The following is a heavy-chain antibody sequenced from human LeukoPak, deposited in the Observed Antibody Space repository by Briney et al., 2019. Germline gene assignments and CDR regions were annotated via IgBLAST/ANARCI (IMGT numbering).Heavy chain of an antibody. CDR2: IYPGDSGI. V-gene: IGHV5-51*01. CDR3: ARGYCRGGRCYYFDY. D-gene: IGHD2-15*01. CDR1: GYSFMSYW. J-gene: IGHJ4*02. Sequence: GESLKISCKGSGYSFMSYWIGWGRQMPGKGLEWMGIIYPGDSGITYSPSFQGQVTISADKSISTAYLQWSSLKASDTAMYYCARGYCRGGRCYYFDYWGQGTLVTVSS.